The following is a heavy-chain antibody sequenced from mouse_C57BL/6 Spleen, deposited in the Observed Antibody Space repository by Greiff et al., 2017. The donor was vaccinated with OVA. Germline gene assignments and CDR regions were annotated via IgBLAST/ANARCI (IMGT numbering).Heavy chain of an antibody. CDR3: ARSCDYDGRGYYAMDY. CDR1: GYSFTDYN. Sequence: EVKLQESGPELVKPGASVKISCKASGYSFTDYNMNWVKQSNGKSLEWIGVINPNYGTTSYNQKFKGKATLTVDQSSSTAYMQLNSLTSEDSAVYYCARSCDYDGRGYYAMDYWGQGTSVTVSS. V-gene: IGHV1-39*01. CDR2: INPNYGTT. D-gene: IGHD2-4*01. J-gene: IGHJ4*01.